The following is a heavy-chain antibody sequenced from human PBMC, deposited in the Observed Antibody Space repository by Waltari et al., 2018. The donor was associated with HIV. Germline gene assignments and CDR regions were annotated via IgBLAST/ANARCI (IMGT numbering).Heavy chain of an antibody. CDR3: ARAIDSGGYFQGTHDAFDI. Sequence: QLQLPQSGPGPVKPSETLSPSCPVSGGSISSSSNYWGWIRQPPGWGLEWIGSIFDTGTAYYKPSLTSRATISMDTSNNQFSLKLSFVTAADTAVYYCARAIDSGGYFQGTHDAFDIWGQGTMVTVSS. V-gene: IGHV4-39*07. CDR1: GGSISSSSNY. D-gene: IGHD1-26*01. CDR2: IFDTGTA. J-gene: IGHJ3*02.